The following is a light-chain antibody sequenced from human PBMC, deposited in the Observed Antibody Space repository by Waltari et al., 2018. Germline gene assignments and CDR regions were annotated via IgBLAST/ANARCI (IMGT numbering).Light chain of an antibody. Sequence: IQLTQSPSSLSASVGDRVTIPCWASQGISSNLAWYQQKPGQAPKPLISAASTLQSGVPLRFSGNGSGTDFTLTISSLQPEDFATYYCQQLNSYPITFGQGTRLEIK. V-gene: IGKV1-9*01. CDR3: QQLNSYPIT. CDR2: AAS. J-gene: IGKJ5*01. CDR1: QGISSN.